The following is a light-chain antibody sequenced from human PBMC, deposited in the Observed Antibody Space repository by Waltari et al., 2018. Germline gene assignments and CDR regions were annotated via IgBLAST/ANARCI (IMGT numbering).Light chain of an antibody. CDR2: EVI. CDR3: MSYTTTITWV. J-gene: IGLJ3*02. V-gene: IGLV2-14*03. CDR1: SGDIGAYNY. Sequence: QSALTQPASVSASPGQSITISCTGTSGDIGAYNYVSWYQQHPGTAPTPMIYEVIHRPPGVSNRFSGSKSGNTASLTISGLQAEDEAYYYCMSYTTTITWVFGGGTKLTVL.